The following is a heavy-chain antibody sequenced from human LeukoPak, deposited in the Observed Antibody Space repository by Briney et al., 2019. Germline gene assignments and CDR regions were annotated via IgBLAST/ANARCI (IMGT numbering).Heavy chain of an antibody. J-gene: IGHJ4*02. Sequence: GASVKVSCKASGYTFTGYYMHWVRQAPGQGLEWMGWINPNSGGTNYAQKFQGRVTMTRDTSISTAYMELSSLRSEDTAVYYCAAVLYDKDSPWGQGTLVTVSS. CDR2: INPNSGGT. V-gene: IGHV1-2*02. CDR1: GYTFTGYY. CDR3: AAVLYDKDSP. D-gene: IGHD5/OR15-5a*01.